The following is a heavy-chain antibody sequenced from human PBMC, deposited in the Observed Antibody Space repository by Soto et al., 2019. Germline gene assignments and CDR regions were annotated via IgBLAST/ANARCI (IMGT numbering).Heavy chain of an antibody. CDR2: ISGSGGST. V-gene: IGHV3-23*01. Sequence: PGGSLRLSCAASVFTFSSYAMSWVRQAPGKGLEWVSAISGSGGSTYYADSVKGRFTISRDNSKNTLYLQMNSLRAEDTAVYYCAKDSVFATIVWNAFDIWGQGTMVTVSS. CDR1: VFTFSSYA. D-gene: IGHD3-3*02. J-gene: IGHJ3*02. CDR3: AKDSVFATIVWNAFDI.